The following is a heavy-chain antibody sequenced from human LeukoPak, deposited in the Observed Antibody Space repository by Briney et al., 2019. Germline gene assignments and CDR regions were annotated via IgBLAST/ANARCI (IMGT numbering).Heavy chain of an antibody. J-gene: IGHJ4*02. V-gene: IGHV1-18*01. CDR2: ISAYNGNT. D-gene: IGHD2-2*01. CDR3: ARICSSTSCFVDY. Sequence: ASVKVSCKASGYTFTNYGVSWVRQAPGQGLEWLGWISAYNGNTNYAQKLQGRVTMTTDTSTSTAYMELRSLRSDDTAVYYCARICSSTSCFVDYWGQGTLVTVSS. CDR1: GYTFTNYG.